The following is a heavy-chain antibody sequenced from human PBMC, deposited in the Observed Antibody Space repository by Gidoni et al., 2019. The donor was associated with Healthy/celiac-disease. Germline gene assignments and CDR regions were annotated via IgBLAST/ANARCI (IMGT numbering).Heavy chain of an antibody. CDR1: GFTFSSYW. Sequence: EVQLVESGGGLVQPGGSLRLSCAASGFTFSSYWMHWVRQAPGKGLVWVSRINSDGSSTSYADSVKGRFTISRDNAKNTLYLQMNSLRAEDTAVYYCARDWVSGSYQDAFDIWGQGTMVTVSS. J-gene: IGHJ3*02. CDR2: INSDGSST. V-gene: IGHV3-74*01. D-gene: IGHD1-26*01. CDR3: ARDWVSGSYQDAFDI.